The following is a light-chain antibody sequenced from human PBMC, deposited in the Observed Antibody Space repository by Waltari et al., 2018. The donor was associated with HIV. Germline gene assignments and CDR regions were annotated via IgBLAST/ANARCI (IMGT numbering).Light chain of an antibody. J-gene: IGLJ3*02. V-gene: IGLV2-23*02. CDR3: CSYAGSSTFNWV. CDR1: RSYVGSYNL. CDR2: EVS. Sequence: QSALTQPASVSGSPGQSITISCTGTRSYVGSYNLVSLYQQHPGKAPKLMIYEVSKLPSGVSHRFSGSRSGNTASLTISGLQAEDEADYYCCSYAGSSTFNWVFGGGTKLTVL.